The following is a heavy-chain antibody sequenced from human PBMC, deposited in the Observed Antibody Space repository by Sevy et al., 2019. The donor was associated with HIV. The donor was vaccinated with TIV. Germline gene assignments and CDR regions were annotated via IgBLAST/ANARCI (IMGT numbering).Heavy chain of an antibody. Sequence: ASVKVSCKASGYTFTGYYMHWVRQAPGQGLEWMGWINPNRGGTNYAQKFQGRVTMTRDTSISTAYMELGRLRSDDTAGYYCARGVLRPYDAFDIWGQGTMVTVSS. CDR3: ARGVLRPYDAFDI. D-gene: IGHD3-3*01. CDR1: GYTFTGYY. CDR2: INPNRGGT. J-gene: IGHJ3*02. V-gene: IGHV1-2*02.